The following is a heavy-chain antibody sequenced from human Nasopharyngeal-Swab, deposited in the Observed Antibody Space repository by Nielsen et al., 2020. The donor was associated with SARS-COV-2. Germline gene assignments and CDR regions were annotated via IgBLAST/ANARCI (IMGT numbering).Heavy chain of an antibody. CDR2: IYYSGST. V-gene: IGHV4-39*02. CDR3: ARDRLSGLDY. Sequence: SETLSLTYTVSGGSISSSSYYWGWIRQPPGKGLEWIGSIYYSGSTYYNPSLKSRVTISVDTSKNQFSLKLSSVTAADTAVYYCARDRLSGLDYWGQGTLVTVSS. J-gene: IGHJ4*02. D-gene: IGHD6-19*01. CDR1: GGSISSSSYY.